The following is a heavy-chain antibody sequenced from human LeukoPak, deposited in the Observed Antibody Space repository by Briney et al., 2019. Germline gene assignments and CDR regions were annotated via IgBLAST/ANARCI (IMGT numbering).Heavy chain of an antibody. CDR2: I. CDR1: GFSFETYT. J-gene: IGHJ6*03. Sequence: GGSLRLSCAASGFSFETYTMSWVRQAPGKGLEWASSINYVDSVKGHITISRDNAKNSLYLQINSLRVEDTAVYYCARVRMVPAVADYYYYYLDVWGQGTTVIVSS. CDR3: ARVRMVPAVADYYYYYLDV. D-gene: IGHD2-2*01. V-gene: IGHV3-21*01.